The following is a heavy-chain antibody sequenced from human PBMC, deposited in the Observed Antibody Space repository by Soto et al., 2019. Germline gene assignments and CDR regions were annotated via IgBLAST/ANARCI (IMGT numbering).Heavy chain of an antibody. CDR1: GGTFSSHT. V-gene: IGHV1-69*01. D-gene: IGHD6-19*01. Sequence: QVQLVQSGAEVKKPGSSVKVSCKASGGTFSSHTINWIRQAPGRGLEWMGGIIPVSGTAVYAQNFQGRLTISADESRTTAFMDLSSLRSDDTAVYFCARGLQWLVTDFDFWGQGPLVTVSS. CDR3: ARGLQWLVTDFDF. CDR2: IIPVSGTA. J-gene: IGHJ4*02.